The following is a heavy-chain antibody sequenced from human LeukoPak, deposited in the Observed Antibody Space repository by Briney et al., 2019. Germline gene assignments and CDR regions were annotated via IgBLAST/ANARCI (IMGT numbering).Heavy chain of an antibody. Sequence: SETLSLTCAVYGGSFSGYYWSWIRQPPGKGLEWIGEINHSGCTNYNPSLKSRVTISVDTSKNQFSLKLSSVTAADTAVYYCARDQEGSGTDYWGQGTLVTVSS. CDR3: ARDQEGSGTDY. V-gene: IGHV4-34*01. CDR1: GGSFSGYY. CDR2: INHSGCT. D-gene: IGHD3-10*01. J-gene: IGHJ4*02.